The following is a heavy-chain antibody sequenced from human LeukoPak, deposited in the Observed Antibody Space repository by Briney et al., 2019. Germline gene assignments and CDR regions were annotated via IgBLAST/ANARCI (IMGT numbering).Heavy chain of an antibody. V-gene: IGHV3-23*01. CDR1: GGSISSSSYY. J-gene: IGHJ4*02. CDR3: AKDRYTSDLYYFDY. D-gene: IGHD6-19*01. Sequence: SSETLSLTCTVSGGSISSSSYYWVWVPQAPGKGLEWVSYISCSCGSPYYADSVKGRFTISRDNSKNTLYLQMNSLRAEDTAVYYCAKDRYTSDLYYFDYWGQGTLVPVSA. CDR2: ISCSCGSP.